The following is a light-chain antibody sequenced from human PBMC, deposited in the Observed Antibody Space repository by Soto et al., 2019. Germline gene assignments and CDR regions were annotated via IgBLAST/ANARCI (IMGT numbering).Light chain of an antibody. CDR2: SAS. V-gene: IGKV3-15*01. Sequence: TQSPSTLSGSPGDRATLSCRASQTISSNLAWYQQKPGQAPRLLIHSASTRATGIPARFSGSGSGTEFTLTISSLQSEDFAVYYCQQYHNWPWTFGQRTKVDIK. CDR3: QQYHNWPWT. CDR1: QTISSN. J-gene: IGKJ1*01.